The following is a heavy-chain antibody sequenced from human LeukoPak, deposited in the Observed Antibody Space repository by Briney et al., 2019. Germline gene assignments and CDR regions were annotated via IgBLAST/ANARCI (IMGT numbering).Heavy chain of an antibody. V-gene: IGHV3-49*04. CDR3: ARGPSHLWLHNGMDV. Sequence: GGSLRLSCTASGFIFGDLAMSWVRQAPGEGIEWVGFTRSKAYGGTTEYAASVKGRFNISRDDSEGIAYLQMNSLRIDDTAVYYCARGPSHLWLHNGMDVWGQGTTVIVFS. J-gene: IGHJ6*02. D-gene: IGHD5-12*01. CDR1: GFIFGDLA. CDR2: TRSKAYGGTT.